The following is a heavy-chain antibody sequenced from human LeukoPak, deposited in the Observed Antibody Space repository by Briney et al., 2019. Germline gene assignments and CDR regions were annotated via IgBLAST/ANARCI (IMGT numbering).Heavy chain of an antibody. Sequence: SETLSLTCSVSGASINSIGYYWGWIRQPPGKGLEWIGYIYYSGSTNYNPSLKSRVTISVDTSKNQFSLKLSSVTAADTAVYYCARGMGDDAFDIWGQGTMVTVSS. J-gene: IGHJ3*02. CDR1: GASINSIGYY. V-gene: IGHV4-61*08. CDR3: ARGMGDDAFDI. CDR2: IYYSGST. D-gene: IGHD2-21*02.